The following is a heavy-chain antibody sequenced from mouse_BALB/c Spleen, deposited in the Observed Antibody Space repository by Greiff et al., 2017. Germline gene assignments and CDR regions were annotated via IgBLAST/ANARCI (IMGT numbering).Heavy chain of an antibody. CDR3: TRDGGYYRYDFDY. V-gene: IGHV5-6-4*01. Sequence: EVKVEESGGGLVKPGGSLKLSCAASGFTFSSYTMSWVRQTPEKRLEWVATISSGGSYTYYPDSVKGRFTISRDNAKNTLYLQMSSPKSEDTAMYYCTRDGGYYRYDFDYWGQGTTLTVSS. J-gene: IGHJ2*01. CDR2: ISSGGSYT. CDR1: GFTFSSYT. D-gene: IGHD2-14*01.